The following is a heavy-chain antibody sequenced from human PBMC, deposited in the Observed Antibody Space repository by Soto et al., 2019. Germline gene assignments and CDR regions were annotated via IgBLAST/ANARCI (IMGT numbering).Heavy chain of an antibody. CDR3: AREYCSSTSCLNWFAP. Sequence: EVQLVESGGGLVQPGGSLRLSCAASGFTFSSYSMNWVRQAPGKGLEWVSYISSSSSTIYYADSVKGRSTISRDNANNSPYLQINSLRAEDTAVYYCAREYCSSTSCLNWFAPWGQGTLVTVSS. CDR2: ISSSSSTI. J-gene: IGHJ5*02. D-gene: IGHD2-2*01. V-gene: IGHV3-48*01. CDR1: GFTFSSYS.